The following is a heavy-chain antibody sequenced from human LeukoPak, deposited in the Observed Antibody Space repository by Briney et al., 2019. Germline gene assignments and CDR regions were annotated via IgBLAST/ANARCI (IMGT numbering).Heavy chain of an antibody. J-gene: IGHJ3*02. Sequence: ASVKVSCKASGYTFTSYYMHWVRQAPGQGLEWMGIINPSGGSTSYAQKFQGRVTMTRDTSTSTVYMELSSLRSEDTAAYYCARGYYDSGIGAAFDIWGQGTMVTVSS. CDR2: INPSGGST. CDR1: GYTFTSYY. D-gene: IGHD3-22*01. V-gene: IGHV1-46*01. CDR3: ARGYYDSGIGAAFDI.